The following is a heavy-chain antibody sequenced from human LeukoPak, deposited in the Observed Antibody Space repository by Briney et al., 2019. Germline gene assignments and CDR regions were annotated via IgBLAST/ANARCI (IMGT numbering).Heavy chain of an antibody. CDR2: INPNSGDT. V-gene: IGHV1-2*02. J-gene: IGHJ4*02. CDR3: ARDGDFDY. D-gene: IGHD3-10*01. CDR1: GYTFTAYY. Sequence: ASVKVSCKPPGYTFTAYYMHWVRQAPGQGLEWMGWINPNSGDTNYAEKFQGRVTLTRDTSITTAYMELSRLRSDDTAVYYCARDGDFDYWGQGTLVTVSS.